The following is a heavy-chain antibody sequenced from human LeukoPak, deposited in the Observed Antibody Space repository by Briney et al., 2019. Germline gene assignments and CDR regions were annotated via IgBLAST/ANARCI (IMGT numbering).Heavy chain of an antibody. Sequence: SETLSLTCTVSGGSISSYYWSWIRQPPGKGLEWIGYIYYSGSTNYNPSLKSRVTISVDTSKNQFSLKLSSVTAADTAVYYCARLPARGQQLVSAAYWGQGTLVTVSS. CDR3: ARLPARGQQLVSAAY. J-gene: IGHJ4*02. CDR2: IYYSGST. V-gene: IGHV4-59*08. D-gene: IGHD6-13*01. CDR1: GGSISSYY.